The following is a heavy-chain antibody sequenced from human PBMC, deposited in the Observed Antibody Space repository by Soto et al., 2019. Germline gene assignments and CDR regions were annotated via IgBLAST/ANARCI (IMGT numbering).Heavy chain of an antibody. Sequence: SVKVSCKASGGTFNNNAISCVRQAPGQRLEWMGGIIPVLGTANYAQKFRGRATITADESTSTGYMDLSSLSSEDTAVYYCARPYDSSDYYGGGMDVWGQGTTVTVSS. CDR2: IIPVLGTA. V-gene: IGHV1-69*13. D-gene: IGHD3-22*01. CDR1: GGTFNNNA. J-gene: IGHJ6*02. CDR3: ARPYDSSDYYGGGMDV.